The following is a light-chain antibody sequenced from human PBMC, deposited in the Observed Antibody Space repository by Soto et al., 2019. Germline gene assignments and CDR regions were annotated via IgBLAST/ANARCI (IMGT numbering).Light chain of an antibody. Sequence: SQSASTLSASIGDRVTITCRASQSISSWLAWYQQKPGKAPKLLIYKASSLESGVPSRFSGSGSGTEFTLTISSLQPDDFATYYCQQYNSYSQTFAQRTKVAIK. J-gene: IGKJ1*01. CDR1: QSISSW. CDR2: KAS. V-gene: IGKV1-5*03. CDR3: QQYNSYSQT.